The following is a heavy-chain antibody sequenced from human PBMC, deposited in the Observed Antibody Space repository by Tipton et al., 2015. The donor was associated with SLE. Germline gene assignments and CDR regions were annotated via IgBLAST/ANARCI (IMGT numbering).Heavy chain of an antibody. CDR3: ATVDVVRGVMIG. J-gene: IGHJ4*02. CDR1: GGSISSSTYY. D-gene: IGHD3-10*01. Sequence: TLSLTCTVSGGSISSSTYYWGWIRQSPGKGLGWIGEIDDSGGTNYNPSLKSRVTMSVDTSNSQFSLKMKSVTAADTAVYYCATVDVVRGVMIGWGQGTLVTVSS. V-gene: IGHV4-39*07. CDR2: IDDSGGT.